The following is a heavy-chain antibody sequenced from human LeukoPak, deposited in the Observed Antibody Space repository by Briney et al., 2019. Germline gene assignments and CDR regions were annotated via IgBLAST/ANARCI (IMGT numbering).Heavy chain of an antibody. CDR1: GFTFSNAW. D-gene: IGHD1-1*01. V-gene: IGHV3-15*01. CDR2: IKSKTDGGTT. J-gene: IGHJ3*02. CDR3: TTAATGTTALPEAFDI. Sequence: KPGGSLRLSCAASGFTFSNAWMSWVRQAPGKGLEWVGRIKSKTDGGTTDYAAPVKGRFTISRDDSKNTLYLQMNSLKTEDTAVYYCTTAATGTTALPEAFDIWGQGTMVTVSS.